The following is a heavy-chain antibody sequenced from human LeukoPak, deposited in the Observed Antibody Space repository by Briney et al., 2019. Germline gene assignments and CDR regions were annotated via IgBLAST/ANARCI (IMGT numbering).Heavy chain of an antibody. Sequence: SETLSLTCTVSGGSISSGDHYWSWIRQPPGKGLEWIGYIYYSGSTYYNPSLKSRVTISVDTSKNQFSLKLSSVTAADTAVYYCASSYSNSWYDYWGQGTLVTVSS. CDR1: GGSISSGDHY. CDR3: ASSYSNSWYDY. D-gene: IGHD6-13*01. J-gene: IGHJ4*02. V-gene: IGHV4-30-4*01. CDR2: IYYSGST.